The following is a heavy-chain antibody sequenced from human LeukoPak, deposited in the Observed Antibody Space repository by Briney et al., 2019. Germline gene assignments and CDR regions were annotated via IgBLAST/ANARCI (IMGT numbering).Heavy chain of an antibody. Sequence: ASVKVSCKVSGYTLTELSMHWVRQAPGKGLEWMGGFDPEDGETIYAQKFQGRVTMTEDTSTDTAYMELSSLRSEDTAVYYCATEGHYYDSRGYYYFDYWGQGTLVTDSS. J-gene: IGHJ4*02. D-gene: IGHD3-22*01. V-gene: IGHV1-24*01. CDR2: FDPEDGET. CDR3: ATEGHYYDSRGYYYFDY. CDR1: GYTLTELS.